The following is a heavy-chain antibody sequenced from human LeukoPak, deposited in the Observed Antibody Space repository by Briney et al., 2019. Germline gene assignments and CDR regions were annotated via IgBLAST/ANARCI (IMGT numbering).Heavy chain of an antibody. CDR1: GFTVSSNY. D-gene: IGHD6-13*01. Sequence: GGSLRLSCAASGFTVSSNYMGWVRQAPGKGLEWVSVIYSGGSTYYADSVKGRFTISRHNSKNTLYLQMNSLRAEDTAVYYCARGLAAAGGSFYDYWGQGTLVTVSS. V-gene: IGHV3-53*04. CDR2: IYSGGST. J-gene: IGHJ4*02. CDR3: ARGLAAAGGSFYDY.